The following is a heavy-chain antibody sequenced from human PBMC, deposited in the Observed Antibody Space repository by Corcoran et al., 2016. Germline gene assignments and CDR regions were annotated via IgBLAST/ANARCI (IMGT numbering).Heavy chain of an antibody. V-gene: IGHV4-39*07. CDR2: IYYSGST. CDR3: ARDPSGSYLPFDY. J-gene: IGHJ4*02. Sequence: QLQLQESGPGLVKPSETLSLTCTVSGGSISSSSYYWGWIRQPPGKGLEWIGSIYYSGSTYYNPSLKSRVTISVDTSKNQFSLKLSSVTAAATAGYYGARDPSGSYLPFDYWGQGTLVTVSS. D-gene: IGHD1-26*01. CDR1: GGSISSSSYY.